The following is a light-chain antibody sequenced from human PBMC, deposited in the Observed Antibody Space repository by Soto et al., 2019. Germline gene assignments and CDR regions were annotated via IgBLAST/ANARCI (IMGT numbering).Light chain of an antibody. Sequence: QSVLARPASVTGSPGESITISCTGTSSDVGRYNYVSWFQQHPGKAPKLMIFDVSNWPSGVSDRFSGSKSGNTASLTISGLQAEDEADYYCSSFTSSSTFVFGTGTKVTV. CDR2: DVS. J-gene: IGLJ1*01. CDR3: SSFTSSSTFV. CDR1: SSDVGRYNY. V-gene: IGLV2-14*01.